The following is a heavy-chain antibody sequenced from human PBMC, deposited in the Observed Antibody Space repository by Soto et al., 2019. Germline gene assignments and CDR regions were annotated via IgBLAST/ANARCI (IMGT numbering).Heavy chain of an antibody. D-gene: IGHD6-13*01. CDR3: ARDRAAADAYYYYYGMDV. V-gene: IGHV1-46*01. CDR1: GYTLTSYY. J-gene: IGHJ6*02. CDR2: INPSGGST. Sequence: ASVKVSCKASGYTLTSYYMHWARQAPGQGLEWMGIINPSGGSTSYAQKFQGRVTITRDTSASTAYMELSSLRSEDTAVYYCARDRAAADAYYYYYGMDVWGQGTTVTVSS.